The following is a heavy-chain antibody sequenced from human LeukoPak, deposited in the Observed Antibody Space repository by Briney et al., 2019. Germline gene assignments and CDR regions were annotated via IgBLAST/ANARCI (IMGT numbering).Heavy chain of an antibody. CDR3: AKDISRRYGSGSYLQYFQH. V-gene: IGHV3-9*03. CDR2: ISWNSGSI. Sequence: GGFLRLSCAASGFTFDDYAMHWVRQAPGKGLEWVSGISWNSGSIGYADSVKGRFTISRDNAKNSLYLQMNSLRAEDMALYYCAKDISRRYGSGSYLQYFQHWGQGTLVTVSS. J-gene: IGHJ1*01. D-gene: IGHD3-10*01. CDR1: GFTFDDYA.